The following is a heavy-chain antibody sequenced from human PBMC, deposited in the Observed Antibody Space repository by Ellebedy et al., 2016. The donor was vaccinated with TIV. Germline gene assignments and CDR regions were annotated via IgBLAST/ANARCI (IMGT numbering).Heavy chain of an antibody. Sequence: ASVKVSCKASGGTLSSYVISWVRQAPGQGLEWMGGIIPSSGTANYAQMFQGRVTITADESTSTAYMELSSLRSKDTAVYYCARDPPRDSSGHYYYLDYWGQGTLVTVSS. V-gene: IGHV1-69*13. CDR3: ARDPPRDSSGHYYYLDY. CDR1: GGTLSSYV. CDR2: IIPSSGTA. D-gene: IGHD3-22*01. J-gene: IGHJ4*02.